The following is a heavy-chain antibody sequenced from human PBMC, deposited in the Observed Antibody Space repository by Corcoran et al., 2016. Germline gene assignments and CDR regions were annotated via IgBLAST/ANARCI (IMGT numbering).Heavy chain of an antibody. CDR2: VNSDGSTT. CDR3: ARGPYSYDSTAYYSV. V-gene: IGHV3-74*01. D-gene: IGHD3-22*01. J-gene: IGHJ3*01. Sequence: EVQLVESGGGLVQPGWSLRLSCAASGFTFSSYWMYWVRQVPGKGLVWVSRVNSDGSTTSYADSVKGRFPLSRDNAKSTLYLQMNSPRAEDTAVYYCARGPYSYDSTAYYSVWGQGTMVGVSS. CDR1: GFTFSSYW.